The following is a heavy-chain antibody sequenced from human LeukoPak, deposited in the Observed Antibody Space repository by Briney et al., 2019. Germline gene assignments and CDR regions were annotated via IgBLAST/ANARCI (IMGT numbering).Heavy chain of an antibody. D-gene: IGHD3-10*01. V-gene: IGHV1-8*03. J-gene: IGHJ4*02. CDR1: GYTFTSYD. CDR3: ASRSSGSGIDY. Sequence: ASVKVSCKDSGYTFTSYDINWVRQATGQGLEWMGWMNPNSGNTGYAQKFQGRVTITRNTSISTAYMELSSLRSEDTAVYYCASRSSGSGIDYWGQGTLVTVSS. CDR2: MNPNSGNT.